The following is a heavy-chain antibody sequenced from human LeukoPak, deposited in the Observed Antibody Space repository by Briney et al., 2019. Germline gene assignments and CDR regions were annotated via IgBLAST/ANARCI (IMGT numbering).Heavy chain of an antibody. CDR1: GGSISSYY. J-gene: IGHJ4*02. CDR2: IYYSGST. V-gene: IGHV4-59*12. D-gene: IGHD1-26*01. CDR3: ARAPLWELTFDY. Sequence: PSETLSLTCTVSGGSISSYYWSWIRQPPGKGLEWIGYIYYSGSTNYNPSLKSRVTISVDTSKNQFSLKLSSVTAADTAVYYCARAPLWELTFDYWGQGTLVTVSS.